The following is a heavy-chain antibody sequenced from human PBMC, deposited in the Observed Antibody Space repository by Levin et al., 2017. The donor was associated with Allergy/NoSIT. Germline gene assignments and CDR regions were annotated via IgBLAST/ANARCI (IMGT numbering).Heavy chain of an antibody. V-gene: IGHV1-69*13. Sequence: SVKVSCKASGGTFSSYAISWVRQAPGQGLEWMGGIIPIFGTANYAQKFQGRVTITADESTSTAYMELSSLRSEDTAVYYCARDPISSSWDTGRLWFDPWGQGTLVTVSS. CDR2: IIPIFGTA. CDR1: GGTFSSYA. CDR3: ARDPISSSWDTGRLWFDP. D-gene: IGHD6-13*01. J-gene: IGHJ5*02.